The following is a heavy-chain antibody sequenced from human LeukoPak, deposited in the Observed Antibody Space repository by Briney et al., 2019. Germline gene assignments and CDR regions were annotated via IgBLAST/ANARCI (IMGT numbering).Heavy chain of an antibody. CDR3: ARRGGIIRGVASYYYMDV. D-gene: IGHD3-10*01. Sequence: NPSETLSLTCTVSGGSISTSSYFWGWIRQPPGKGLEWIGSIYYRGNTYFNSSLKSRVTISVDTSKNQFSLKLSSVTAADTAAYYCARRGGIIRGVASYYYMDVWGKGTTVTISS. V-gene: IGHV4-39*01. J-gene: IGHJ6*03. CDR1: GGSISTSSYF. CDR2: IYYRGNT.